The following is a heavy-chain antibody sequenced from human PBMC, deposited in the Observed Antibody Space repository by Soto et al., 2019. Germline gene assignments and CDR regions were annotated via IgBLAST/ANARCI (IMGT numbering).Heavy chain of an antibody. Sequence: GASVKVSCKTSGFTFTSSAVQWVLQARGQRLEWIGWIVVGSGNTNYAQKFQERVTITRDMSTSTDCMELSSLRSEDTAVYYCAAGYWNYVNYYSCMDVWGQGTTVTVSS. CDR1: GFTFTSSA. V-gene: IGHV1-58*01. CDR3: AAGYWNYVNYYSCMDV. D-gene: IGHD1-7*01. J-gene: IGHJ6*02. CDR2: IVVGSGNT.